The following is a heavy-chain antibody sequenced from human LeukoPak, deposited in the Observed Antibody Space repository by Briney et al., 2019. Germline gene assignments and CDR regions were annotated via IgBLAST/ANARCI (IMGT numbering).Heavy chain of an antibody. J-gene: IGHJ3*02. CDR3: ARDRKAYFGLVGAPPSDAFDI. Sequence: GASVKVSCKASGYTFTGYYMYWVRQAPGQGLEWMGWINPSSGGTNYAQKFQGWVTMTRDTSISTAYMELSRLRSDDTAVFYCARDRKAYFGLVGAPPSDAFDIWGQGTMVTVSS. CDR1: GYTFTGYY. CDR2: INPSSGGT. D-gene: IGHD1-26*01. V-gene: IGHV1-2*04.